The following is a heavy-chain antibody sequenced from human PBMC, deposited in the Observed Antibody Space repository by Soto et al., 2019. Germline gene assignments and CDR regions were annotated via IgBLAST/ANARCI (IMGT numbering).Heavy chain of an antibody. D-gene: IGHD2-15*01. CDR3: AKDPDQYCSGGSCYSYYYGMDV. Sequence: QVQLVESGGGVVQPGRSLRLSCAASGFTFSSYGMHWVRQAPGKGLEWVAVISYDGSNKYYADSVKGRFTISRDNSKNTLYLQMNSLRAEDTAVYYCAKDPDQYCSGGSCYSYYYGMDVWGQGTTVTVSS. CDR1: GFTFSSYG. V-gene: IGHV3-30*18. J-gene: IGHJ6*02. CDR2: ISYDGSNK.